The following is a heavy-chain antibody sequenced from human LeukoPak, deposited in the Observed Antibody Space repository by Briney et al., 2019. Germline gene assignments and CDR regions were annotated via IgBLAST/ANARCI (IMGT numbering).Heavy chain of an antibody. CDR3: ARGRLHPRYFDY. Sequence: SETLSLTCTVSGGSISSGGYYWSWIRQPPGKGLEWIGEINHSGSTNYNPSLKSRVTISVDTSKNQFSLKLSSVTAADTAVYYCARGRLHPRYFDYWGQGTLVTVSS. D-gene: IGHD5-24*01. V-gene: IGHV4-39*07. CDR2: INHSGST. J-gene: IGHJ4*02. CDR1: GGSISSGGYY.